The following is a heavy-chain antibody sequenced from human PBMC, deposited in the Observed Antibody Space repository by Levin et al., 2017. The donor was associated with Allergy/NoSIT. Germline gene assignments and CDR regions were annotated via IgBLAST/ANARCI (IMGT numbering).Heavy chain of an antibody. J-gene: IGHJ6*02. D-gene: IGHD3-3*01. CDR1: GFTFSDYY. CDR2: ISSSGSTI. V-gene: IGHV3-11*01. CDR3: ARDHDIEIVGVVIGFGMDV. Sequence: GGSLRLSCAASGFTFSDYYMSWIRQAPGKGLEWVSYISSSGSTIYYADSVKGRFTISRDNAKNSLYLQMNSLRAEDTAVSYCARDHDIEIVGVVIGFGMDVWGQGNTVTVSS.